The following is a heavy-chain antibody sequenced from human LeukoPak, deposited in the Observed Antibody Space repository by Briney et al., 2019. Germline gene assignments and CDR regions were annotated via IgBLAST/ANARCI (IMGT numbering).Heavy chain of an antibody. CDR3: ARDSRYYDFWSGYYTNHYYMDV. D-gene: IGHD3-3*01. CDR1: GGSFSGYY. CDR2: INHSGST. V-gene: IGHV4-34*01. Sequence: PSETLSLTCAVYGGSFSGYYWSWIRQPPGKGLEWIGEINHSGSTNYNPSLKSRVTISVDTSKNQFSLKLSSVTAADTAVYYCARDSRYYDFWSGYYTNHYYMDVWGKGTTVTVSS. J-gene: IGHJ6*03.